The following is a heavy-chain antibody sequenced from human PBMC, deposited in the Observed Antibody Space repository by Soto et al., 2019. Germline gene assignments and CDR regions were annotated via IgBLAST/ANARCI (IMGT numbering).Heavy chain of an antibody. Sequence: EVQLVESGGGLVQPGGSLRLSCAASGFTFSSYWMSWVRQAPGKGLEWVANIKQDGSEKYYVDSVKGRFTISRDNAKNSLCLQMNSPRAEDTAVYYCARVRSGYDWSDYWGQGTLVTVSS. D-gene: IGHD5-12*01. V-gene: IGHV3-7*01. CDR2: IKQDGSEK. CDR1: GFTFSSYW. CDR3: ARVRSGYDWSDY. J-gene: IGHJ4*02.